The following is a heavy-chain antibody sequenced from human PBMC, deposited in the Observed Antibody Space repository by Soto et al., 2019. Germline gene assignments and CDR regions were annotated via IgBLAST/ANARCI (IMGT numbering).Heavy chain of an antibody. CDR2: INHSVST. D-gene: IGHD4-17*01. J-gene: IGHJ5*02. Sequence: PSETLSLTCSVYGGSFSGYYWIWIRQPPGKGLEWIGEINHSVSTNYNPSLKSRVTISVDTSKNQFSLKLSSVTAADTAVYYCARALGIGDYDSWGQGTLVTVSS. CDR3: ARALGIGDYDS. V-gene: IGHV4-34*01. CDR1: GGSFSGYY.